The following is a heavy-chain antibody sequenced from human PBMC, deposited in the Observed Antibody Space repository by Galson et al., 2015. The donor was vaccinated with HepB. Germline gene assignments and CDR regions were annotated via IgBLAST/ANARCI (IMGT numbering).Heavy chain of an antibody. Sequence: SLRLSCAASGFTFSSYGMHWVRQAPGKGLEWVAFIRYDGSNKYYADSVKGRFTISRDNSKNTLYLQMNSLRAEDTAVYYCAKEEGGYSYGYGDYWGQGTLVTVSS. J-gene: IGHJ4*02. V-gene: IGHV3-30*02. CDR3: AKEEGGYSYGYGDY. CDR2: IRYDGSNK. D-gene: IGHD5-18*01. CDR1: GFTFSSYG.